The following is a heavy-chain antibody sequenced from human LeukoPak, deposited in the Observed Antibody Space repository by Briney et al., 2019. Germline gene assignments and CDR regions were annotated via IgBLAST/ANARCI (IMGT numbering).Heavy chain of an antibody. V-gene: IGHV4-34*01. CDR2: IDHSGST. Sequence: SETLSLTCAVYGGSFSGYYWSWIRQPPGKGLEWIGEIDHSGSTNYNPSLKSRVTISVDTSKNQFSLKLSSVTAADTAVYYCARRGYSYGYRYLNYWGQGTLVTVSS. CDR1: GGSFSGYY. CDR3: ARRGYSYGYRYLNY. J-gene: IGHJ4*02. D-gene: IGHD5-18*01.